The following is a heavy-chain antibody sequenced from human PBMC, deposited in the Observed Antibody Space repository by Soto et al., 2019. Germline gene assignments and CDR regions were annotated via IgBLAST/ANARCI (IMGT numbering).Heavy chain of an antibody. CDR3: ARDRGPPRYLYYGMDV. Sequence: PGGSLRLCCAASGFTFSTYWMSWVRQAPGKGLEWVGNIKQEGSGENYVDSVKGRFTISRDNANHSLYLQMNSLRAEDTAVYYCARDRGPPRYLYYGMDVWGQGTTVTVSS. CDR1: GFTFSTYW. CDR2: IKQEGSGE. D-gene: IGHD3-10*01. J-gene: IGHJ6*02. V-gene: IGHV3-7*01.